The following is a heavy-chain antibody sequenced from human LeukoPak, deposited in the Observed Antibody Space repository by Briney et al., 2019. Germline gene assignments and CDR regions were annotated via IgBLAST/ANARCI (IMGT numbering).Heavy chain of an antibody. CDR1: GFTFSSYS. CDR3: ARAGRWLPGEDY. D-gene: IGHD5-24*01. V-gene: IGHV3-21*01. Sequence: GGSLRLSCAASGFTFSSYSMNWVRQAPGKGLEWVSSISSSSSYIYYADSVKGRFTISRDNAKNSLYLQMNSLRVEDTAVYYCARAGRWLPGEDYWGQGNLVTVSS. J-gene: IGHJ4*02. CDR2: ISSSSSYI.